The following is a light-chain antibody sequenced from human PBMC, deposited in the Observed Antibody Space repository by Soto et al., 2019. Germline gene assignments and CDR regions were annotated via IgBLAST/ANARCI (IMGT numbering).Light chain of an antibody. V-gene: IGKV3-20*01. CDR3: QQYGSSPLT. Sequence: ENGLTQSPGTLSLSPGDRATLSCRASQSVSRNYVAWYQQKPGQAPRLLIYGASSRATGIPDRFGGGGSGADFTLTISRLEPEDFAVYYCQQYGSSPLTFGGGTKVDIK. CDR2: GAS. CDR1: QSVSRNY. J-gene: IGKJ4*01.